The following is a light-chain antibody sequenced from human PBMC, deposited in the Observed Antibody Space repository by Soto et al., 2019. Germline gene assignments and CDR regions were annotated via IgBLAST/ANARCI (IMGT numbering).Light chain of an antibody. Sequence: EIVLTQSPGTLSLSPGVRATLSCRSSQSVSSRYLAWYQQRPGQAPRLLIYGASSRATGIPDRFSGSGSGTDFTLTISRLEPEDFAVYYCQQYGSSPPLTFGGGTKVEIK. J-gene: IGKJ4*01. V-gene: IGKV3-20*01. CDR1: QSVSSRY. CDR3: QQYGSSPPLT. CDR2: GAS.